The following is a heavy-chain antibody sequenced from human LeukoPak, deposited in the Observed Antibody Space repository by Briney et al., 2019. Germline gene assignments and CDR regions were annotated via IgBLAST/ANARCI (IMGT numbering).Heavy chain of an antibody. V-gene: IGHV4-34*01. CDR2: INHSGST. D-gene: IGHD3-3*01. CDR1: GGSFSGYY. CDR3: ARKFNVLRFLEWATAWFDP. Sequence: SETLSLTCAVSGGSFSGYYWSWIRQPPGKGLEWIGEINHSGSTNYNPSLKSRVTISVDTSKTQFSLKLSSVTAADTAVYYCARKFNVLRFLEWATAWFDPWGQGTLVTVSS. J-gene: IGHJ5*02.